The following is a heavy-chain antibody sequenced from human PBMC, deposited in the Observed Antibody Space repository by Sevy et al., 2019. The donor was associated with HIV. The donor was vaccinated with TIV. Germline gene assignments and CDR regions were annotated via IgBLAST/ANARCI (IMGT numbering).Heavy chain of an antibody. CDR2: INQDGSTI. CDR3: ARAIFQVGAF. D-gene: IGHD3-3*01. CDR1: GFSFSDYW. V-gene: IGHV3-7*01. J-gene: IGHJ4*02. Sequence: GGSLRISCAASGFSFSDYWMHWVRRASGKGLEWVANINQDGSTINYVGSVKGRFTISRDNAKNSTSLQMNSLRVEDTAVYYCARAIFQVGAFRGQGSQVTVSS.